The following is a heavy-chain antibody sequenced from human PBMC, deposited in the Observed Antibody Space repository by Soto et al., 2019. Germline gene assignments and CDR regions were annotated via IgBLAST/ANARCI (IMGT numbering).Heavy chain of an antibody. CDR1: GFTFDDYA. V-gene: IGHV3-9*01. J-gene: IGHJ5*02. D-gene: IGHD3-3*01. Sequence: EGQLVESGGGLVQPGRSLRLSCAGSGFTFDDYAMHWVRQAPGRGLEWVSVISWDSAAIAYADSVKGRFTISRDNAKKSLYLQMNSLRPEDTALYYGGRGHMTAFGVVLHQWRPIDPWGQGTLVIVSS. CDR2: ISWDSAAI. CDR3: GRGHMTAFGVVLHQWRPIDP.